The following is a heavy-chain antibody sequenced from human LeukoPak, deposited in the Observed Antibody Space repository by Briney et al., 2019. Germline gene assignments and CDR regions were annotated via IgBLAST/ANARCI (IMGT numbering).Heavy chain of an antibody. D-gene: IGHD6-13*01. J-gene: IGHJ5*02. CDR1: GGTFSSYA. CDR2: IIPIFGTA. Sequence: ASVKVSCKASGGTFSSYAISWVRQAPGQGLEWMGGIIPIFGTANYAQKFQGRVTITRDTSASTAYMELSSLRSEDTAVYYCARVDFSSSWYGGIGFDPWGQGTLVTVSS. CDR3: ARVDFSSSWYGGIGFDP. V-gene: IGHV1-69*05.